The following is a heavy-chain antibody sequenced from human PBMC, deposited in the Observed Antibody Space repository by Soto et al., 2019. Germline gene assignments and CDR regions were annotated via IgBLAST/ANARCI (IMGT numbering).Heavy chain of an antibody. V-gene: IGHV4-31*03. CDR1: GASVSTGAYY. CDR3: VRALRHTDMVYPWFDP. CDR2: VYESGYT. D-gene: IGHD5-18*01. J-gene: IGHJ5*02. Sequence: SETLSLTCTVSGASVSTGAYYWGWVRQRPGRGLEWIGYVYESGYTYYNMSLKSRLTISLDRSNNQFSLGLTSVTAADTAVYYCVRALRHTDMVYPWFDPCGQRTLVTVSS.